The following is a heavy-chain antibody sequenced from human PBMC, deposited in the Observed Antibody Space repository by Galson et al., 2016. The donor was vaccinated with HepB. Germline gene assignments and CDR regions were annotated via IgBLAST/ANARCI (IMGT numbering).Heavy chain of an antibody. D-gene: IGHD6-6*01. V-gene: IGHV3-9*01. CDR3: VKDKMLEYEYGSPDY. Sequence: SLRLSCAASGFYFDDYAMHWVRQLPGKGLEWVSGINWNSGNTGYAASVKGRFTISRDNAKKSLYLQMNSLRPEDTALYYGVKDKMLEYEYGSPDYWGQGTLVTVSS. CDR2: INWNSGNT. CDR1: GFYFDDYA. J-gene: IGHJ4*02.